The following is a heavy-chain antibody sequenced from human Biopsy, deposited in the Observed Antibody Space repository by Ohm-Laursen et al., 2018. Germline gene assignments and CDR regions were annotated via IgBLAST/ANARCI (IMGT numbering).Heavy chain of an antibody. Sequence: SETLSLTCTVSGDSVSSGSFYWTWIRQPPGKGLEWIGYIYYSGSTNYNPSLKSRVTISVDTSRNQFSLKLSSVTAADTAVYHCAGRPWPNAFDIWGQGTMVTVSS. CDR1: GDSVSSGSFY. CDR2: IYYSGST. V-gene: IGHV4-61*01. D-gene: IGHD5-12*01. J-gene: IGHJ3*02. CDR3: AGRPWPNAFDI.